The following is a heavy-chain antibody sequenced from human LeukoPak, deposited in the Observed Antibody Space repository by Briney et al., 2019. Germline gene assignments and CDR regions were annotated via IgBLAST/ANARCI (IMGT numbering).Heavy chain of an antibody. V-gene: IGHV3-33*01. CDR1: GFTFSSYG. CDR2: IWYDGSNK. CDR3: ARGYIAAAGHFDY. D-gene: IGHD6-13*01. J-gene: IGHJ4*02. Sequence: PGRSLRLSCAASGFTFSSYGMHWVRQAPGKGLEWVAVIWYDGSNKYYADSVKGRFTISRDNSKNTLYLQMNSLRAEDTAVYYCARGYIAAAGHFDYWGQGTLVTVSS.